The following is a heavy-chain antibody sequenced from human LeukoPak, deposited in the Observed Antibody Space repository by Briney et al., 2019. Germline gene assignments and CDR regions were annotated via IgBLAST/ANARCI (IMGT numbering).Heavy chain of an antibody. Sequence: SETLSLTCTVSGGSISSYYWSWIRQSPGKGLECIGYIHYTGSTNYNPSLKSRVTISVETSKNQFSLKLKSVTAADTAVYYCATLTTPGWFNPWGQGTLVTVSS. J-gene: IGHJ5*02. V-gene: IGHV4-59*01. D-gene: IGHD1-1*01. CDR1: GGSISSYY. CDR2: IHYTGST. CDR3: ATLTTPGWFNP.